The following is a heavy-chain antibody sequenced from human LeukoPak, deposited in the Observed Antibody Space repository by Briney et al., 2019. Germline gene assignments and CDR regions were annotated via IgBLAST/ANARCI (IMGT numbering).Heavy chain of an antibody. CDR1: GFTFSSYA. V-gene: IGHV1-46*01. J-gene: IGHJ3*02. Sequence: GGSLRLSCAASGFTFSSYAVHWVRQAPGQGLEWMGIINPSGGSTSYAQKFQGRVTMTRDTSTSTVYMELSSLRSEDTAVYYCAREGVVVQNAFDIWGQGTMVTVSS. D-gene: IGHD2-21*01. CDR3: AREGVVVQNAFDI. CDR2: INPSGGST.